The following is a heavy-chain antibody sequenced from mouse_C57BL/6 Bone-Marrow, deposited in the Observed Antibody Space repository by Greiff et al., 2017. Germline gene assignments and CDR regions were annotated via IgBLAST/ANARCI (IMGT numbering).Heavy chain of an antibody. D-gene: IGHD2-4*01. CDR3: AREGRGLRRPYAMDY. V-gene: IGHV3-6*01. Sequence: EVKLVESGPGLVKPSQSLSLTCSVTGYSITSGYYWNWIRQFPGNKLEWMGYISYDGSNNYNPSLKNRISITRDTSKNQFFLKLNSVTTEDTTTYYCAREGRGLRRPYAMDYWGQGTSVTVSS. CDR2: ISYDGSN. J-gene: IGHJ4*01. CDR1: GYSITSGYY.